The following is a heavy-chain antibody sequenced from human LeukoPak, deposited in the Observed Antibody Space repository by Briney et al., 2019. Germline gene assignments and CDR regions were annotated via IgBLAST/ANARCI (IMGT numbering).Heavy chain of an antibody. V-gene: IGHV1-2*02. Sequence: GASVKVSCKASGYTFTGYYMHWVRQAPGQGLEWMGWINPNSGGTNYAQKFQGRVTMTRDTSISTAYMELSRLRSDDTAVYYCARGPYGSGATFNWFDPWGQGTLVTVSS. J-gene: IGHJ5*02. D-gene: IGHD3-10*01. CDR2: INPNSGGT. CDR3: ARGPYGSGATFNWFDP. CDR1: GYTFTGYY.